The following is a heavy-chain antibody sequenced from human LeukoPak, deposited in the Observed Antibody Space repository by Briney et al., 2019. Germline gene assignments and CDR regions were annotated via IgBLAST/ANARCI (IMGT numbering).Heavy chain of an antibody. J-gene: IGHJ4*02. CDR1: GYTFTGYY. D-gene: IGHD6-13*01. CDR3: ARVGYSSSWPDFDY. Sequence: ASVKVSCKASGYTFTGYYMHWVRQAPGQGLEWMGWISPNSGGTNYAQKFQGRVTMTRDTSISTAYMELSRLRSDDTAVYYCARVGYSSSWPDFDYWGQGTLVTVSS. CDR2: ISPNSGGT. V-gene: IGHV1-2*02.